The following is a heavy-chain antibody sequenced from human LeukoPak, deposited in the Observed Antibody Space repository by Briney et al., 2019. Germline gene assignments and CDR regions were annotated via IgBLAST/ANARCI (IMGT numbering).Heavy chain of an antibody. CDR3: ARGVYNYGGHNWFDP. V-gene: IGHV4-4*07. D-gene: IGHD5-18*01. Sequence: SETLSLTCTVSSGSISSYYWSWIRQPAGKGLEWIGRIYTSGSTNYNPSLKSRVTMSVDTSKNQFSLKLSSVTAADTAVYYCARGVYNYGGHNWFDPWGQGTLVTVSS. J-gene: IGHJ5*02. CDR1: SGSISSYY. CDR2: IYTSGST.